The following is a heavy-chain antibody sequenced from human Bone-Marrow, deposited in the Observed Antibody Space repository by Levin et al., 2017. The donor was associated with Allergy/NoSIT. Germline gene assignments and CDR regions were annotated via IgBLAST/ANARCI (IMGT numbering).Heavy chain of an antibody. CDR1: GGSITSGGYF. CDR2: IYYSGNT. CDR3: ARDQQGSIYYGIDV. J-gene: IGHJ6*02. Sequence: PSETLSLTCTVSGGSITSGGYFWSWIRQHPGKGLEWIGFIYYSGNTYYNPSLKSRVTISVDTSKNQFSLRLSSVTAADTAVYYCARDQQGSIYYGIDVWGQGTTVTVSS. D-gene: IGHD2-2*01. V-gene: IGHV4-31*03.